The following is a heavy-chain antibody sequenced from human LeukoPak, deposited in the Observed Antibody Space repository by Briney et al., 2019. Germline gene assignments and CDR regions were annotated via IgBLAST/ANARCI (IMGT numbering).Heavy chain of an antibody. V-gene: IGHV4-34*01. J-gene: IGHJ4*02. Sequence: SETLSLTCAVYGGSFSGYYWSWIRQPPGKGLEWIGEINHSGSTNYNPSLKSRVTISVDTSKNQFSLKLSSVTAADTAVYYCARPGGIAAAGTMFGGLDYWGQGTLVTVSS. CDR2: INHSGST. CDR3: ARPGGIAAAGTMFGGLDY. CDR1: GGSFSGYY. D-gene: IGHD6-13*01.